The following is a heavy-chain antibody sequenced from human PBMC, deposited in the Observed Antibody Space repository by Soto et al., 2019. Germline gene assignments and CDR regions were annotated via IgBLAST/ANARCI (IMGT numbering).Heavy chain of an antibody. J-gene: IGHJ4*02. CDR2: TYYSSKWYN. Sequence: ALETLCLTCAIAGGRGSSNGWNWIRQSPSRGLEWLGRTYYSSKWYNDYAVSVKSRITINPDTSKNQFSLQLNSVTPEDTAVYYCTRGWLRQGFDYWGQGTLVTVFS. D-gene: IGHD5-12*01. CDR3: TRGWLRQGFDY. CDR1: GGRGSSNG. V-gene: IGHV6-1*01.